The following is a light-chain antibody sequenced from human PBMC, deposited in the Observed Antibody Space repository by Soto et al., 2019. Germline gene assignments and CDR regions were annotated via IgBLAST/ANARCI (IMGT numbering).Light chain of an antibody. CDR3: QQFHYWWT. Sequence: ESVLTHSPGTLSLSPRESPTRSCRARQSVSSSYLAWYQQKPGQAPRLLIYAASSGATGIPDRFSGSGSETDFTLTINRLEPEDFAFYYCQQFHYWWTFGQGTKVDI. V-gene: IGKV3-20*01. CDR1: QSVSSSY. CDR2: AAS. J-gene: IGKJ1*01.